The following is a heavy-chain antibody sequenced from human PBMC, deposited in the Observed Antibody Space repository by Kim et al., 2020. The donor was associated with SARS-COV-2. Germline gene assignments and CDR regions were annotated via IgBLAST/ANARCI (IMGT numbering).Heavy chain of an antibody. J-gene: IGHJ4*02. CDR3: ARGLIHYYETSGYIDY. CDR2: IYYSGYT. D-gene: IGHD3-22*01. Sequence: SETLSLTCTVSGGSISSGGYYWSWIRQHPGKGLEWIGHIYYSGYTSYNPSLKSRLTMSVDTSENQFSLRLRSVTAADTAVYYCARGLIHYYETSGYIDYWGQGALVTVSS. CDR1: GGSISSGGYY. V-gene: IGHV4-31*03.